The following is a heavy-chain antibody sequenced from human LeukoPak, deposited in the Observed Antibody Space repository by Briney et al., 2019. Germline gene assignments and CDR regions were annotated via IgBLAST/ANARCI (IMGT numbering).Heavy chain of an antibody. V-gene: IGHV5-51*01. CDR1: GYSFTNYW. D-gene: IGHD1-26*01. Sequence: GESLKISCKGSGYSFTNYWIGWVRQMPGKGLKWMGFIYPGYSDARYSPSFQGQVTISAHKSITTAYLQWSSLKASDTAMYYCARRRDLYSGSYYPFDYWGQGTLVTVSS. CDR2: IYPGYSDA. J-gene: IGHJ4*02. CDR3: ARRRDLYSGSYYPFDY.